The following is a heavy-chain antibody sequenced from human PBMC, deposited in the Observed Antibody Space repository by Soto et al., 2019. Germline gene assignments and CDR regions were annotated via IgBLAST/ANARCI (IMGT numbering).Heavy chain of an antibody. CDR2: INHSGST. V-gene: IGHV4-34*01. J-gene: IGHJ3*02. Sequence: SETLSLTCAVYGGSFSGYYWSWIRQPPGKGLEWIGEINHSGSTNYNPSLKSRVSISVYTSKNQFSLKLSSVTAADTAVYYCARGLLVGATTPLAFDIWGQGTMVT. CDR3: ARGLLVGATTPLAFDI. CDR1: GGSFSGYY. D-gene: IGHD1-26*01.